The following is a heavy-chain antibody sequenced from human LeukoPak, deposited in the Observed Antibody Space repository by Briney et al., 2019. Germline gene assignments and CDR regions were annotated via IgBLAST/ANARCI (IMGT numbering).Heavy chain of an antibody. CDR2: ISSSSSYI. Sequence: GGSLRLSCAASGFTFSSYEMNWVRQAPGKGLEWVSSISSSSSYIYYADSVKGRFTISRDNAKNSLYLQMNSLRAEDTAVYYCARGRLRYHPFLDAFDIWGQGTMVTVSS. D-gene: IGHD4-17*01. CDR3: ARGRLRYHPFLDAFDI. CDR1: GFTFSSYE. J-gene: IGHJ3*02. V-gene: IGHV3-21*01.